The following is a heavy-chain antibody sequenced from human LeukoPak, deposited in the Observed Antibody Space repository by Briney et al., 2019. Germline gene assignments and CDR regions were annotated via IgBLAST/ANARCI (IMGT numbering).Heavy chain of an antibody. D-gene: IGHD3-10*01. CDR1: GYTFTSYD. J-gene: IGHJ6*02. CDR2: ISAYNGNT. Sequence: ASLKVSCKASGYTFTSYDISWVRQAPGQGLEWMGWISAYNGNTNYAQKLQGRVTMTTDTSTSTAYMELRSLRSDDTAVYYCARDASMVRGVITHYYGMDVWGQGTTVTVSS. CDR3: ARDASMVRGVITHYYGMDV. V-gene: IGHV1-18*01.